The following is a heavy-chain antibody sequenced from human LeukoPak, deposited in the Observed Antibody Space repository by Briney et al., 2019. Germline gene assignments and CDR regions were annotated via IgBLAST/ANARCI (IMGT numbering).Heavy chain of an antibody. CDR3: AAGFSFGDY. Sequence: QPGRSLRLSCAASGFTFSSYGMHWVRQAPGKGLEWVALISSDGTLKYYGDSVKGRFTISRDSSKNMLYLQMSSLRAEDTAVYYCAAGFSFGDYWGQGSLVTVSS. J-gene: IGHJ4*02. D-gene: IGHD5-18*01. CDR2: ISSDGTLK. CDR1: GFTFSSYG. V-gene: IGHV3-30*03.